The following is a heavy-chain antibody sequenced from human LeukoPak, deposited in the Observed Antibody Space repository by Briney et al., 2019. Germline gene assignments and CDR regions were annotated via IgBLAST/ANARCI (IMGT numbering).Heavy chain of an antibody. CDR1: GFTFSSYA. J-gene: IGHJ6*03. CDR3: ARSGNVYYYMDV. Sequence: PGGSLRLSCAASGFTFSSYAMHWVRQAPGKGLEWVAVISYDGSNKYYADSVKGRFTISRDNSKNTLYLQMNSLRVEDTAVYYCARSGNVYYYMDVWGKGTTVTVSS. CDR2: ISYDGSNK. V-gene: IGHV3-30-3*01. D-gene: IGHD2-8*01.